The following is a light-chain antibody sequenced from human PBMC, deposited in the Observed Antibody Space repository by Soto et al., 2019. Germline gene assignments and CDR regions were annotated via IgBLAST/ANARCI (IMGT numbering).Light chain of an antibody. J-gene: IGKJ4*01. CDR2: SAS. CDR3: QQLDRYPFT. Sequence: FLSASVGDRVTMTCRASLGISGYLAWYQQKPGKVPRLLIYSASSLQSGVPSRFSGSGSGTEFTLTISSLQPEDFASYYCQQLDRYPFTFGGGTKVEI. CDR1: LGISGY. V-gene: IGKV1-9*01.